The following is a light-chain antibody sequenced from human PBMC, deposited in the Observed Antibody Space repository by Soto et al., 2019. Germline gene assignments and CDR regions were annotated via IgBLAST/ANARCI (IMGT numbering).Light chain of an antibody. CDR2: EVN. J-gene: IGLJ1*01. Sequence: QSALTQPASVSGSPGQSITISCSGTSNDVGGYDYVSWYQQHPGKAPKLVIYEVNKRPSGVPDRFSGSKSGNTASLTVSGLQAEDEADYYCSSYAGSSNVFGTGTKVTVL. CDR3: SSYAGSSNV. V-gene: IGLV2-8*01. CDR1: SNDVGGYDY.